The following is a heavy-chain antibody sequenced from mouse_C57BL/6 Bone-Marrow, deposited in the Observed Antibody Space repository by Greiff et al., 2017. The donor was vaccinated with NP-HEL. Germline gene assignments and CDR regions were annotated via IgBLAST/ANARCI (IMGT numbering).Heavy chain of an antibody. CDR2: IDPEDGET. Sequence: VQLQQSGAELVKPGASVKLSCTASGFNIKDYYIHWVKQRTEQGLEWIGRIDPEDGETKYAPKFQGKATITADTSSNTAYLQLSSLTSEDTAVYYCAYSNSAHYYAMDYWGQGTSVTVSS. J-gene: IGHJ4*01. V-gene: IGHV14-2*01. D-gene: IGHD2-5*01. CDR1: GFNIKDYY. CDR3: AYSNSAHYYAMDY.